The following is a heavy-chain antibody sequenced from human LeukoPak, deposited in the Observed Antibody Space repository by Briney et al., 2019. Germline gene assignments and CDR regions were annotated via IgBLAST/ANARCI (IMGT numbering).Heavy chain of an antibody. CDR3: ARDNSVEDTAWWFDP. Sequence: ASVKVSCKASGYTFTGYYMHWVRQAPGQGLEWMGIINPSGGSTSYAQKFQGRVTMTRDMSTSADYMELSSLRSEDTAVYYCARDNSVEDTAWWFDPWGQGTLVTVSS. CDR1: GYTFTGYY. D-gene: IGHD4-23*01. CDR2: INPSGGST. V-gene: IGHV1-46*01. J-gene: IGHJ5*02.